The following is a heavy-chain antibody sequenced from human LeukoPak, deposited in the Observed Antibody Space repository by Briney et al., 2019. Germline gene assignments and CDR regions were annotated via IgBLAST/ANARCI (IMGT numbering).Heavy chain of an antibody. V-gene: IGHV3-23*01. D-gene: IGHD1-1*01. CDR3: AKIGSLSTTDAPCDY. CDR2: ISGSGGST. Sequence: GGSLRLSCAASGFTFSGYAMSWVLQAPGKGLEWVSAISGSGGSTYYADSVKGRFTISRDNSKNTLYLQMNSLRAEDTAVYYCAKIGSLSTTDAPCDYWGQGTLVTVSS. J-gene: IGHJ4*02. CDR1: GFTFSGYA.